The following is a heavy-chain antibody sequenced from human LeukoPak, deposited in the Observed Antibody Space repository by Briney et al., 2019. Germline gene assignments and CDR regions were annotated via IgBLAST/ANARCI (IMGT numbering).Heavy chain of an antibody. CDR3: AKDIFLYSSSSGDY. CDR1: GFTFDDYA. D-gene: IGHD6-6*01. J-gene: IGHJ4*02. V-gene: IGHV3-43*02. CDR2: ISGDGGST. Sequence: GGSLRLSCAASGFTFDDYAMHWVRHAPRKGLEWVSLISGDGGSTYYADSVKGRFTISRDNSKNSLYLQMNSLRTEDTALYYCAKDIFLYSSSSGDYWGQGTLVTVSS.